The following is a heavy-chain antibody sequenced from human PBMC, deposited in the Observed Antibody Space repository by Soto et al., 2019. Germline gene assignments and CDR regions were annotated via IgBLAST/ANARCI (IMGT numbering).Heavy chain of an antibody. V-gene: IGHV4-59*01. CDR3: GGSGSYFTFDI. CDR2: IYYSGST. D-gene: IGHD3-10*01. J-gene: IGHJ3*02. Sequence: SETLSLTCTVSGGSISSYYWSWIRQPPGKGLEWIGYIYYSGSTNYNPSLKSRVTISVDTSKNQFSLKLSSVTAADTAVYYCGGSGSYFTFDIWGQGTMVTVSS. CDR1: GGSISSYY.